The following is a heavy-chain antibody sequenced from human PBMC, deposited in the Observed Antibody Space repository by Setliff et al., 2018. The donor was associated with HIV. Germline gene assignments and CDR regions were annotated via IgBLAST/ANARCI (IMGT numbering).Heavy chain of an antibody. V-gene: IGHV4-61*01. CDR1: GGSFTSRSYY. CDR3: ARASRWGSIPFDY. Sequence: SETLSLTCTVSGGSFTSRSYYWGWIRQPPGKGLEWIGYIYYSGSTKYNPSLKSRLTISVDTSKNQFSLKLRSVTAADTAVYFCARASRWGSIPFDYWGQGTLVTVSS. J-gene: IGHJ4*02. CDR2: IYYSGST. D-gene: IGHD2-21*01.